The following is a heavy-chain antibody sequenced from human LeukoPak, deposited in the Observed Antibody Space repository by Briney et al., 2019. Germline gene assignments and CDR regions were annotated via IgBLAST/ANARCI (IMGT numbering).Heavy chain of an antibody. CDR3: ARMSNYYDSSGYYQSLDY. CDR1: GYSITSGSY. Sequence: PSETLSLTCAVSGYSITSGSYWDWIRQPPGKGLEWIGTIYHSGSTYYNPSLQSRVTISVDRSKNQFSLKLSSVTAADTAVYYCARMSNYYDSSGYYQSLDYWGQGTLVTVSS. D-gene: IGHD3-22*01. V-gene: IGHV4-38-2*01. J-gene: IGHJ4*02. CDR2: IYHSGST.